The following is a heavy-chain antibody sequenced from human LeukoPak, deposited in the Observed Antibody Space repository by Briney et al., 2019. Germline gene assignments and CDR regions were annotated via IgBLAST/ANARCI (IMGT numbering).Heavy chain of an antibody. CDR1: GFTFSSYW. V-gene: IGHV3-7*03. J-gene: IGHJ4*02. D-gene: IGHD1-26*01. Sequence: GGSLRLSCAASGFTFSSYWMSWVRQAPGKGLEWVANIKQDGSEKYYVDSVKGRFTISRDNAKNSLYLQMDSLRAEDTAVYYCARAIEWELLGSFDYWGQGTLVTVSS. CDR3: ARAIEWELLGSFDY. CDR2: IKQDGSEK.